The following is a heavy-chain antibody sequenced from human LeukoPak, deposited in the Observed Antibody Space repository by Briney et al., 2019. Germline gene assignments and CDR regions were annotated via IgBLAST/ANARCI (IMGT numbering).Heavy chain of an antibody. CDR2: INWNGGST. D-gene: IGHD6-13*01. CDR1: GFTFDDYG. CDR3: ARDRRYSSSWCTCFDY. Sequence: PGGSLRLSCAASGFTFDDYGMSWVRQAPGKGLEWVSGINWNGGSTGYADSVKGRLTISRDNAKNSLYLQMNSLRAEDTALYHCARDRRYSSSWCTCFDYWGQGTLVTVSS. V-gene: IGHV3-20*01. J-gene: IGHJ4*02.